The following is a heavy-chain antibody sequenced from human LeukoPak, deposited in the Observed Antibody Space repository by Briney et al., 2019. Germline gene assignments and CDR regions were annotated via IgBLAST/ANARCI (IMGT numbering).Heavy chain of an antibody. J-gene: IGHJ3*01. D-gene: IGHD4-23*01. CDR1: GFTFSSYW. Sequence: GGSLRLSCAASGFTFSSYWMSWVRQAPGKGLEWVANIXQDGXXKYYVDSVKGRFTISRDSAKKSVYLHMNSLRVEDTAVYYXXXXXXXXXGNEXHXEYYDALDFWGPGTMVTVSS. CDR2: IXQDGXXK. V-gene: IGHV3-7*01. CDR3: XXXXXXXXGNEXHXEYYDALDF.